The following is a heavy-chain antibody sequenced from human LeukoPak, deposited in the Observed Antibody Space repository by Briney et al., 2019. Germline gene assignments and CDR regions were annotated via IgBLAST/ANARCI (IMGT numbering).Heavy chain of an antibody. V-gene: IGHV1-69*13. D-gene: IGHD2-2*01. CDR3: ARVKARDCSSTSCYQYYYYYMDV. J-gene: IGHJ6*03. CDR1: GGTFSSYA. Sequence: GASVKVSCKASGGTFSSYAISWVRQAPGQGLEWMGGIIPILGTANYAQKFQGRVTITADESTSTAYMELSSLRSEDTAVYYCARVKARDCSSTSCYQYYYYYMDVWGKGTTVTVSS. CDR2: IIPILGTA.